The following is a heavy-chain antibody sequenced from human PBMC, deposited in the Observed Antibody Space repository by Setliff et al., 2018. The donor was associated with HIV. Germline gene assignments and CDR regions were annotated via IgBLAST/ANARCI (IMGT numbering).Heavy chain of an antibody. CDR3: TKGVKWLDP. J-gene: IGHJ5*02. CDR2: IYSDGRT. CDR1: GFTVSDSH. Sequence: GGSLRLSCAASGFTVSDSHMTWVRQAPGKGLEWVSFIYSDGRTYYAESVKGRFTISRDDSKKTLYLQMHSLRVDDTAAYYCTKGVKWLDPWGQGIQVTVSS. V-gene: IGHV3-53*01. D-gene: IGHD3-16*01.